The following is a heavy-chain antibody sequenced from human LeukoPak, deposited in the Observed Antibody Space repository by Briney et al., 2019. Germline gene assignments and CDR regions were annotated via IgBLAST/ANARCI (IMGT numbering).Heavy chain of an antibody. CDR3: ARDPRRSSWPLYFDY. CDR2: ISYDGSNK. J-gene: IGHJ4*02. D-gene: IGHD6-13*01. CDR1: GFTFSSYA. Sequence: GGSLRLPCAASGFTFSSYAMHWVRQAPGKGLEWVAVISYDGSNKYYADSVKGRFTISRDNSKNTLYLQMNSLRAEDMAVYYCARDPRRSSWPLYFDYWGQGTLVTVSS. V-gene: IGHV3-30*01.